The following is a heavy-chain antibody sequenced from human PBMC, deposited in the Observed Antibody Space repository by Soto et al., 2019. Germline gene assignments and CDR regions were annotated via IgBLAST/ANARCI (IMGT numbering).Heavy chain of an antibody. D-gene: IGHD3-3*01. CDR3: ARAGTIFGVVSPFDY. J-gene: IGHJ4*02. Sequence: SESLSLPCAVSGCSISSYYWSWIRQPPGKGLEWIGYIYYSGSTNYNPSLKSRVTISVDTSKNQFSLKLSSVTAADTAVYYCARAGTIFGVVSPFDYWGQGTLVTVSS. V-gene: IGHV4-59*01. CDR2: IYYSGST. CDR1: GCSISSYY.